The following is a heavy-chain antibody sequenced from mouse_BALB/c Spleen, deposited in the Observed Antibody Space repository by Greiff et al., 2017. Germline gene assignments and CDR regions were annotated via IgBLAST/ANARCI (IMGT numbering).Heavy chain of an antibody. D-gene: IGHD2-2*01. V-gene: IGHV3-2*02. J-gene: IGHJ4*01. CDR2: ISYSGST. CDR1: GYSITSDYA. Sequence: EVKLVESGPGLVKPSQSLSLTCTVTGYSITSDYAWNWIRQFPGNKLEWMGYISYSGSTSYNPSLKSRISITRDTSKNQFFLQLNSVTTEDTATYYCASTMVTMDYWGQGTSVTVSS. CDR3: ASTMVTMDY.